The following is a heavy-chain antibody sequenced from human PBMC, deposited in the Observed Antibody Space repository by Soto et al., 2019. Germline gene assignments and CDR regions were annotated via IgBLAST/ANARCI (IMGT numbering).Heavy chain of an antibody. CDR2: IHSSGST. J-gene: IGHJ6*03. V-gene: IGHV4-39*01. CDR1: GVSISKSSYY. Sequence: QLQMEESGPGLVKPSETLSLSCTVSGVSISKSSYYWGWIRQPPGRGLEWIGSIHSSGSTSYNPSLENRGTMSVNTSKNQFSLRLNSVTAADTAVYYCARLVIVPAAMSDYYMDVWGKGATVTVSS. CDR3: ARLVIVPAAMSDYYMDV. D-gene: IGHD2-2*01.